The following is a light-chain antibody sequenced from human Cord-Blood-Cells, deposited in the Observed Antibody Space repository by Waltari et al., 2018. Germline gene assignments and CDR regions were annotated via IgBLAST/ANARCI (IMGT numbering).Light chain of an antibody. CDR1: SSDVGGYKY. CDR2: DVS. V-gene: IGLV2-14*01. J-gene: IGLJ3*02. CDR3: GSYTSSSTWV. Sequence: QSALTQPASVSGSPGQSITISCTGTSSDVGGYKYVSWYQQHPGKAPKLMIYDVSKRPSGVSNRFSGSKSGNTTSLTISGLQAEDEADYYCGSYTSSSTWVFGGGTKLTVL.